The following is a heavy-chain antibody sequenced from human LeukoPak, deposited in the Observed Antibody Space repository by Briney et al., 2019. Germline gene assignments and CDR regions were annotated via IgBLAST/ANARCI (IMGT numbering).Heavy chain of an antibody. Sequence: PSETLSLTCAVYGGSFSGYYWSWIRQPPGKGLEWIGEINHSGSTNYNPSLKSRVTISVDTSKNQFSLKLSSVTAADTAVYYCAARQRITIGYWGQGTLVTVSS. J-gene: IGHJ4*02. CDR2: INHSGST. V-gene: IGHV4-34*01. CDR1: GGSFSGYY. D-gene: IGHD3-3*02. CDR3: AARQRITIGY.